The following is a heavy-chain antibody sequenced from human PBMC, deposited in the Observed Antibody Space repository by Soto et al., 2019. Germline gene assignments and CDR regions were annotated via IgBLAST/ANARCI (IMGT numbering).Heavy chain of an antibody. CDR1: GYTFTSYA. Sequence: ASVKVSCKASGYTFTSYAMHWVRQAPGQRLEWMGWINAGNGNTKYSQKFQGRVTITRDTSASTAYMELSSLRSEDTAVYYCAREIPPLYYYGSGSYYPTPFDYWGQGTLVTVSS. V-gene: IGHV1-3*01. CDR3: AREIPPLYYYGSGSYYPTPFDY. J-gene: IGHJ4*02. D-gene: IGHD3-10*01. CDR2: INAGNGNT.